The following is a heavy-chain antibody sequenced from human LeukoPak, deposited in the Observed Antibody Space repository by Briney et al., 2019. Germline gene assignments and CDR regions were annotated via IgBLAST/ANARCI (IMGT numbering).Heavy chain of an antibody. D-gene: IGHD2-2*01. V-gene: IGHV1-46*01. J-gene: IGHJ6*02. CDR3: ARDRRLVVVPAAPYYYYGMDV. CDR1: GYTFTSYY. Sequence: ASVKVSCKASGYTFTSYYMHWVRQAPGQGLEWMGIINPSGGRTSYAQKFQGRVTMTRDTSTSTVYMELSSLRSEDTAVYYCARDRRLVVVPAAPYYYYGMDVWGQGTTVTVSS. CDR2: INPSGGRT.